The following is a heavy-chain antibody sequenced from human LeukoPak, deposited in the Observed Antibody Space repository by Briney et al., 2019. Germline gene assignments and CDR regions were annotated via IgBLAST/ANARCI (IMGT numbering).Heavy chain of an antibody. CDR3: AKDRGAARPGPLDY. Sequence: GGSLRLSCGASGFTFSTYGMHRVRQAPGKGLEWVAFIRYDGNNKYYTDSVKDQFTISRDNSKNTLYLQMNSLRAEDAAVYYCAKDRGAARPGPLDYWGQGTLVTVSS. CDR2: IRYDGNNK. V-gene: IGHV3-30*02. J-gene: IGHJ4*02. D-gene: IGHD6-6*01. CDR1: GFTFSTYG.